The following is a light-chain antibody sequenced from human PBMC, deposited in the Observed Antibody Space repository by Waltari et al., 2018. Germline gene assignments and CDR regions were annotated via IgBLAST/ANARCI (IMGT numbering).Light chain of an antibody. CDR1: QSLNKRD. V-gene: IGKV3-20*01. CDR3: QQDGSSSMYT. Sequence: VLTQSPGTLSLSPGESATLSCRARQSLNKRDLAWYQQKPGRDPRLVSYGASSRAAGIPDRFSGRGSGTDLTLTISRLEPEDFAVYYCQQDGSSSMYTFGPGTKLEIK. J-gene: IGKJ2*01. CDR2: GAS.